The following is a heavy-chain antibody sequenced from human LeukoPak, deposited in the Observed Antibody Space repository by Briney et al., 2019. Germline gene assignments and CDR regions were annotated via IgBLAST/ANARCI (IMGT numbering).Heavy chain of an antibody. CDR3: ARGLDY. V-gene: IGHV3-48*03. J-gene: IGHJ4*02. CDR1: GFSFRNYE. Sequence: GGSLRLSCTASGFSFRNYETNWVRQAPGKGLEWVSYISTRGTIYYADSVKGRFTISRDDAKNSLYLQMNSLRAEDTAVYYCARGLDYLGQGTLVTVSS. CDR2: ISTRGTI.